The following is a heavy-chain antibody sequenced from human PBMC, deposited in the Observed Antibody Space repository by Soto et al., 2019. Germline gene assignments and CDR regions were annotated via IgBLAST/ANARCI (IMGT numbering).Heavy chain of an antibody. Sequence: GGSLRLSCAASGFTFNSYAMHWVRQAPGKGLEWVAVISFDGSNKYYADSVKGRFTISRDNSKNTLYLQMNSLRAEDTAVYYCARDGLEGKQWLVYNYYYDGMDVWGQGTTVTVSS. CDR2: ISFDGSNK. V-gene: IGHV3-30-3*01. CDR3: ARDGLEGKQWLVYNYYYDGMDV. D-gene: IGHD6-19*01. CDR1: GFTFNSYA. J-gene: IGHJ6*02.